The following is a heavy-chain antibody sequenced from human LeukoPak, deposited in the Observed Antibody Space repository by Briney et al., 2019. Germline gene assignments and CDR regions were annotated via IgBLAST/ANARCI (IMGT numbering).Heavy chain of an antibody. CDR3: ARVSAFSTFGVVLYYYMDV. D-gene: IGHD3-3*01. CDR2: INPNSGGT. J-gene: IGHJ6*03. CDR1: GYTFTSYD. V-gene: IGHV1-2*06. Sequence: GAPVKVSCKASGYTFTSYDINWVRQAPGQGLEWMGRINPNSGGTNYAQKFQGRVTMTRDTSISTAYMELSRLRSDDTAVYYCARVSAFSTFGVVLYYYMDVWGKGTTVTVSS.